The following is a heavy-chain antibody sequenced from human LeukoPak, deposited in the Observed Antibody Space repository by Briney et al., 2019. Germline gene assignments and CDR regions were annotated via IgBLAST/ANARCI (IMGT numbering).Heavy chain of an antibody. CDR2: ITGSGGST. CDR1: EFTFSSYA. Sequence: GGSLRLSCAASEFTFSSYAMSWVRQAPGKGLEWVSGITGSGGSTYYADSVKGRFTVSRDSSKNTLYLQMNSLRAEDTAVYYCAKDLGPGLLLYPPDYWGQGTLVTVSS. CDR3: AKDLGPGLLLYPPDY. V-gene: IGHV3-23*01. D-gene: IGHD2-2*02. J-gene: IGHJ4*02.